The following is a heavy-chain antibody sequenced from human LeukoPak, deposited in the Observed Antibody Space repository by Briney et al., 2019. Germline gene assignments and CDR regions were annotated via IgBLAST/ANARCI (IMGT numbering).Heavy chain of an antibody. CDR3: ASSYYYDSSGYYY. J-gene: IGHJ4*02. CDR1: GFTFSSYS. D-gene: IGHD3-22*01. CDR2: ISSSGSTI. V-gene: IGHV3-48*04. Sequence: GGSLRLSCAASGFTFSSYSMNRVRQAPGKGLEWVSYISSSGSTIYHADSVKGRFTISRDNAKNSLYLQMNSLRAEDTAVYYCASSYYYDSSGYYYWGQGTLVTVSS.